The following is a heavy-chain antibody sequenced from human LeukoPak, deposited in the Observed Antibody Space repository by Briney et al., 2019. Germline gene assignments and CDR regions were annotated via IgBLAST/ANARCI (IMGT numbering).Heavy chain of an antibody. CDR1: GYTLTELS. Sequence: ASVKVSCKVSGYTLTELSMHWVRQAPGKGLEWMGGFDPEDGETIYAQKFQGRVTMTEDTSTDTAYMELSSLRSEDTAVYYCATPGYLSSGHTLVYWGQGTLVTVSS. D-gene: IGHD3-22*01. CDR3: ATPGYLSSGHTLVY. V-gene: IGHV1-24*01. CDR2: FDPEDGET. J-gene: IGHJ4*02.